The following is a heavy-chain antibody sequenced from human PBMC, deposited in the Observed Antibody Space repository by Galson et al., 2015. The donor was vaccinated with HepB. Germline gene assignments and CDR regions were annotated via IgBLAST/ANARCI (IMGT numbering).Heavy chain of an antibody. CDR1: GFSLSNSA. CDR3: AADATTIVTAFDY. Sequence: SLRLSCAASGFSLSNSAMHWVRRAPGKGLEWVAKISYDAKNVYYAESVRGRSAISRDYSKNALYLEMNSLRVEDTAVYYCAADATTIVTAFDYWGQGTLVTVSS. J-gene: IGHJ4*02. V-gene: IGHV3-30*03. D-gene: IGHD2-21*02. CDR2: ISYDAKNV.